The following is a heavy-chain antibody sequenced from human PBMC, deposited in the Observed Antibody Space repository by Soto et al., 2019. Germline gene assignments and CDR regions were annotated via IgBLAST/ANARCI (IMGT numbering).Heavy chain of an antibody. Sequence: QVQLVQSGAEVKKPGASVKVSCKASGYTFSSYGISWVRQAPGQGLEWMGWISAYNDNTKYAQKFQGRVTMTTDTSTSTAYMELRGLRSDDTAMYYCARDTLGSYSLDYWGQGTLVTVSS. V-gene: IGHV1-18*01. CDR2: ISAYNDNT. CDR3: ARDTLGSYSLDY. CDR1: GYTFSSYG. D-gene: IGHD1-26*01. J-gene: IGHJ4*02.